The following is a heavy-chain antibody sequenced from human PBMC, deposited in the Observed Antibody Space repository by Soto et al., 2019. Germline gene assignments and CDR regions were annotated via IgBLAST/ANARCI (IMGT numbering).Heavy chain of an antibody. CDR2: INAGNGNT. CDR3: ARGAAAGLHFDY. D-gene: IGHD6-13*01. J-gene: IGHJ4*02. V-gene: IGHV1-3*01. Sequence: ASVKVSCKASGYTFTSYAMHWVRQAPGQRLEWMGWINAGNGNTKYSQKFQGRVTITRDTSASTAYMELRSLRSEDTAVYYCARGAAAGLHFDYWGQGTLVTVSS. CDR1: GYTFTSYA.